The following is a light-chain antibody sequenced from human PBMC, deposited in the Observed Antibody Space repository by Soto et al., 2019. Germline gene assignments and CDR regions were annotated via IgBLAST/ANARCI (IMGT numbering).Light chain of an antibody. CDR2: KAS. CDR3: QQYDTFPRT. V-gene: IGKV1-5*03. CDR1: QSISSW. J-gene: IGKJ1*01. Sequence: DTQMTQSPSILSASVGDRVAITCRASQSISSWLAWYLQKPGKAPKLLIYKASTLESGVPSRFSGSGSGTEFTLTISGLQPDDSATYYCQQYDTFPRTFGQGTKVEIK.